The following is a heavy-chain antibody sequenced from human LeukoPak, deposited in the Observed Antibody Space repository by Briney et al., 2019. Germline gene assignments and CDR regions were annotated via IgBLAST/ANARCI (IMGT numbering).Heavy chain of an antibody. CDR2: IKTVTDGGTT. CDR1: NFTFSNAW. J-gene: IGHJ3*02. D-gene: IGHD5-12*01. V-gene: IGHV3-15*07. Sequence: PGGSLRLSCAASNFTFSNAWMNWVRQAPGKGLEWVGRIKTVTDGGTTDYAAPVKGRFIISRDDSKNTLFLQMNSLKTEDTAVYYCARPAGYSHGTDAFDIWGQGTMVTVSS. CDR3: ARPAGYSHGTDAFDI.